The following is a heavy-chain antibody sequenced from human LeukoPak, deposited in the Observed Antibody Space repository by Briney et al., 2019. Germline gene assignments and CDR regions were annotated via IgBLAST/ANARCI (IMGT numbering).Heavy chain of an antibody. CDR3: ARDSQYQLPPYNWFDP. Sequence: ASVKVSCKASGYTFTGYYMHWVRQAPGQGLEWMGWINPNSGGTNYAQKFQGRVTMTRDTSTTTAYLELTSLRSDDTAVYYCARDSQYQLPPYNWFDPWGQGTLVTVSS. D-gene: IGHD4-11*01. J-gene: IGHJ5*02. CDR1: GYTFTGYY. CDR2: INPNSGGT. V-gene: IGHV1-2*02.